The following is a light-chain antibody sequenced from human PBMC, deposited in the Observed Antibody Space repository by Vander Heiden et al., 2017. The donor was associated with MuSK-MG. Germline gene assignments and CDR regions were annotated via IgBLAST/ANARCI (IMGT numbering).Light chain of an antibody. CDR3: QQDNNWPLT. CDR2: DAS. V-gene: IGKV3-15*01. J-gene: IGKJ4*01. Sequence: IVMTQTPPTRPVSPGDRVTLPCRSSQSVSSNLDWYQQKPGQAPRLLIYDASTRATGIPARFSGSGSGTEFTLTISSLQSEDFAVYYCQQDNNWPLTFGGGTKVEIK. CDR1: QSVSSN.